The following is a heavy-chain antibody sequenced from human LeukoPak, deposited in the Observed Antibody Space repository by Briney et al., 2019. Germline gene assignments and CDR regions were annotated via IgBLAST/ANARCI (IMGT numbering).Heavy chain of an antibody. CDR1: GFTFSSYA. V-gene: IGHV3-23*01. D-gene: IGHD1-26*01. CDR2: ISGSGGCT. Sequence: PGGSLRLSCAASGFTFSSYAMSWVRQAPWKGLEWVSAISGSGGCTYYADSVKGRFTISRDNSKNTPYLQMNSLRAEDTAVYYCAKWGLPPLDYWGQGTLVTVSS. J-gene: IGHJ4*02. CDR3: AKWGLPPLDY.